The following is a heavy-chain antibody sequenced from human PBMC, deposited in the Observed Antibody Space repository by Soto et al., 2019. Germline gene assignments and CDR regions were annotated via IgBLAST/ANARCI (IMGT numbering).Heavy chain of an antibody. CDR2: ISGSGGST. CDR1: GLAFSSYA. CDR3: VTLALEKFDY. J-gene: IGHJ4*02. Sequence: GVLRLSCAASGLAFSSYAMNWVRQAPGKGLEWVSGISGSGGSTYYTDSVKGRFTISKDNSKNTLYLQMNSLRAEDTVIYYRVTLALEKFDYWGQGNLVTVSS. V-gene: IGHV3-23*01.